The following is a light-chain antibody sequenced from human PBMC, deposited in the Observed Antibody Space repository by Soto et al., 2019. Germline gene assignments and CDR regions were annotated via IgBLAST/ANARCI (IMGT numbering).Light chain of an antibody. CDR2: GAS. J-gene: IGKJ1*01. CDR3: QQYAKLPRQK. V-gene: IGKV3-15*01. CDR1: ETVISN. Sequence: EIVMTQSPATLSVSPGERATLSCRASETVISNLAWYQQKPGQAPRLLIYGASTRATGIPARFSGSGSGTEFTLTISNPQSEYSAVYYCQQYAKLPRQKLGQGTKVDLK.